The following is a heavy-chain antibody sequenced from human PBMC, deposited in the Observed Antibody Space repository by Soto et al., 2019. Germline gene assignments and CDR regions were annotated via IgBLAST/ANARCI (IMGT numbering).Heavy chain of an antibody. D-gene: IGHD6-19*01. V-gene: IGHV1-3*01. CDR1: GYTFTSYA. J-gene: IGHJ6*02. Sequence: GASVKVSCKASGYTFTSYAMHWVRQAPGQRLEWMGWINAGNGNTKYSQKFQGRVTITRDTSASTAYMELSSLRSEDTAVYYCARGGYRAVADHYGMDVWGQGTTVTVS. CDR2: INAGNGNT. CDR3: ARGGYRAVADHYGMDV.